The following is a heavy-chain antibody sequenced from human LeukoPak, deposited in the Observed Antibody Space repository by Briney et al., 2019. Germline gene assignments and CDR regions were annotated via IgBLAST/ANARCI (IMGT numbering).Heavy chain of an antibody. D-gene: IGHD3-3*01. Sequence: SETLSLTCTVSGGSISSYYWSWIRQPPGKGLEWIGYISYSGITNYILSLKSRVTISVDTSKKQFSLRLSSVTAADTAVYFCARYDPPFYFDYWGQGTLVTVSS. CDR3: ARYDPPFYFDY. V-gene: IGHV4-59*01. CDR1: GGSISSYY. CDR2: ISYSGIT. J-gene: IGHJ4*02.